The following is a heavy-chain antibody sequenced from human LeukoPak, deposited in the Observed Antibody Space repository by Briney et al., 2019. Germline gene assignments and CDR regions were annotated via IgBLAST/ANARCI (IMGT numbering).Heavy chain of an antibody. CDR3: ARAGVDTSGYYYQGFDY. V-gene: IGHV3-7*01. Sequence: GGSLRHSCAASGFTFSRYWMSWVRQAPGKGLEWVASINQDESAKFYVDSVKGRFTISRDNAKNSLYLQVNSLTAEDTAVYYCARAGVDTSGYYYQGFDYWGQGTLVTVSS. CDR2: INQDESAK. J-gene: IGHJ4*02. D-gene: IGHD3-3*01. CDR1: GFTFSRYW.